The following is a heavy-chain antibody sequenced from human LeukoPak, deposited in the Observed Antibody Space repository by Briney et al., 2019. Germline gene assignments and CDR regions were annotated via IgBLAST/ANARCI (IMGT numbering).Heavy chain of an antibody. D-gene: IGHD3-10*01. V-gene: IGHV4-59*01. Sequence: SETLSFNATGYGFSISSYYWGWQRPAPGKELEWIGYPYYSGSTNYNPSLKSRVTISVDTSNNQFSLKPSSVTAADTAVYYCASEGHYYGSESYYSLDYWGQRTLVTLSA. CDR2: PYYSGST. J-gene: IGHJ4*02. CDR1: GFSISSYY. CDR3: ASEGHYYGSESYYSLDY.